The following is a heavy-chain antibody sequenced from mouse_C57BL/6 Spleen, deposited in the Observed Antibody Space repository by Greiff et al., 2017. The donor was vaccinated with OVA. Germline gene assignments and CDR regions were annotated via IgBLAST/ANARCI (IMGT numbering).Heavy chain of an antibody. CDR2: IDPSDSYT. D-gene: IGHD4-1*01. CDR1: GYTFTSYW. V-gene: IGHV1-69*01. CDR3: ARLGHYFDY. J-gene: IGHJ2*01. Sequence: QVQLQQSGAELVMPGASVKLSCKASGYTFTSYWMHWVKQRPGQGLEWIGEIDPSDSYTNYNQKFKGKSTLTVDKSSSTAYMQLSSLTSEDSAVYYCARLGHYFDYWGQGTTLTVSS.